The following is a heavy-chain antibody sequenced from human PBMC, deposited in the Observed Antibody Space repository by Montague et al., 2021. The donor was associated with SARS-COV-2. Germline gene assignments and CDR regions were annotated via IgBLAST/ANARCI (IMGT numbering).Heavy chain of an antibody. CDR1: GVSITSTNW. Sequence: SETLSLTCAVSGVSITSTNWWSLVRQPPGKGLEWTGEISYGGIATYNPSIKSRATISMDRSRNLFSLKLSSVTAADTAIYYCAGKVLTVPADYWGQGTLVTVS. D-gene: IGHD4-11*01. CDR3: AGKVLTVPADY. CDR2: ISYGGIA. V-gene: IGHV4-4*02. J-gene: IGHJ4*02.